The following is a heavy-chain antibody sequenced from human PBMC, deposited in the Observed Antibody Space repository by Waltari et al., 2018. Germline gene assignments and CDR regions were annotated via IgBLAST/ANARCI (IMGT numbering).Heavy chain of an antibody. CDR3: ARDEVQLERGPYYYYGMDV. J-gene: IGHJ6*02. Sequence: QLQLQESGPGLVKPSETLSLTCTVSGGSISSSSYYWGWIRQPPGKGLEWIGSIYYSGSTYYNPSLKSRVTISVDTSKNQFSLKLSSVTAADTAGYYCARDEVQLERGPYYYYGMDVWGQGTTVTVSS. CDR2: IYYSGST. V-gene: IGHV4-39*07. D-gene: IGHD1-1*01. CDR1: GGSISSSSYY.